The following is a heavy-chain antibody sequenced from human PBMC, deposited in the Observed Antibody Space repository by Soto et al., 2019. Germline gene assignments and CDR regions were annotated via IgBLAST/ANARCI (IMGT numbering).Heavy chain of an antibody. CDR3: ARGEYDDFWTGFYTDARPANRFAP. D-gene: IGHD3-3*01. J-gene: IGHJ5*02. V-gene: IGHV4-31*03. CDR1: GGSIRSGGYY. CDR2: IYYSGST. Sequence: PSETLSLTCTVSGGSIRSGGYYWSWIRQHPGKGLEWIGYIYYSGSTYYNPSLKSRVTISVDTSKNQFSLKLTSVTAADTAVYYGARGEYDDFWTGFYTDARPANRFAPWGQGTLVTVAS.